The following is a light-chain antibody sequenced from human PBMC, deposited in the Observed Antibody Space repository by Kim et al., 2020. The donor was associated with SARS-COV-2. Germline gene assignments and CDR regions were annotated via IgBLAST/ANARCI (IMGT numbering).Light chain of an antibody. J-gene: IGKJ1*01. CDR1: QSGSSSY. V-gene: IGKV3D-7*01. Sequence: PGERGTLSCRASQSGSSSYITGYQQKPGQAPRLLIYGASTRATGIPARFSSSGSGTDFTLTNSSLQPEDFAVYYCQQDYNLPRTFGQGTKVEIK. CDR2: GAS. CDR3: QQDYNLPRT.